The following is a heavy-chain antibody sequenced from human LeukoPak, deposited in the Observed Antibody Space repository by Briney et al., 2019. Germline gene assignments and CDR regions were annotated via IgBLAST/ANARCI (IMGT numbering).Heavy chain of an antibody. V-gene: IGHV3-30*18. Sequence: GGSLRLSCAASGFTFSSYGMHWVRQAPGKGLEWVAVISYDGSNKYYADSVKGRFTISRDNSKNTLYLQMNSLRAEDTAVYYCAKDSGSYFFDYWGQGTLVTVSS. CDR3: AKDSGSYFFDY. D-gene: IGHD1-26*01. CDR2: ISYDGSNK. J-gene: IGHJ4*02. CDR1: GFTFSSYG.